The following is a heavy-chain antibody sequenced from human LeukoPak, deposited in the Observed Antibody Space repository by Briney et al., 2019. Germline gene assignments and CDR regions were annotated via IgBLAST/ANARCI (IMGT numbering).Heavy chain of an antibody. J-gene: IGHJ3*02. CDR2: IYYSGST. CDR3: ARATLIGEPLDAFDI. D-gene: IGHD3-10*01. CDR1: GGSISSYY. Sequence: SETLSLTCTVSGGSISSYYWSWIRQPPGKGLEWFGYIYYSGSTNYNPSLKSRVTISVDTSKNQFSLKLSSVTAADTAVYYCARATLIGEPLDAFDIWGQGTMVTVSS. V-gene: IGHV4-59*01.